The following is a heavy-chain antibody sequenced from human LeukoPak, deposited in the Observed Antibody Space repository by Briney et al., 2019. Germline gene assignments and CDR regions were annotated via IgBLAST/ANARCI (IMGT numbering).Heavy chain of an antibody. V-gene: IGHV3-11*04. D-gene: IGHD4-17*01. J-gene: IGHJ4*02. CDR1: GFTFSDYY. Sequence: PGGSLRLSCAASGFTFSDYYMSWIRQAPGKGLEWISYISSSAYTIYYADSVKGRFTISRDNTKNSLYLQMNSLRAEDTAVYCCARDGHDYGDYFFDYWGQGTLVTVSS. CDR2: ISSSAYTI. CDR3: ARDGHDYGDYFFDY.